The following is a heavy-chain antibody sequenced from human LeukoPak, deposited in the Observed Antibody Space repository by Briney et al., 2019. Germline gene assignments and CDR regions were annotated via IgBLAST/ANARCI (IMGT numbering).Heavy chain of an antibody. Sequence: GGSLRLSCAASGFTFDDYAMHWVRQAPGKGLEWVSGISWNSGSIGHADSVKGRFTISRDNAKNSLYLQMNSLRAEDTALYYCAKDSGGLLWFGELSHFDYWGQGTLVTVCS. CDR2: ISWNSGSI. CDR3: AKDSGGLLWFGELSHFDY. J-gene: IGHJ4*02. D-gene: IGHD3-10*01. V-gene: IGHV3-9*01. CDR1: GFTFDDYA.